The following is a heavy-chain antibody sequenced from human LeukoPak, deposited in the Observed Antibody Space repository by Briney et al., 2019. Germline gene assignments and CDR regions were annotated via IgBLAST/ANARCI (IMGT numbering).Heavy chain of an antibody. CDR3: ARDGVRVTYTSGWYYFDY. V-gene: IGHV4-59*01. CDR1: GGSISSYY. D-gene: IGHD6-19*01. Sequence: SETLSLTCTVSGGSISSYYWSGIRQPPGKGLERIGYIYYSGSTNYNPSLKSRVTISVDTSKNQFSLKLSSVTAAGTAVYFCARDGVRVTYTSGWYYFDYWGQGTLVTVSS. J-gene: IGHJ4*02. CDR2: IYYSGST.